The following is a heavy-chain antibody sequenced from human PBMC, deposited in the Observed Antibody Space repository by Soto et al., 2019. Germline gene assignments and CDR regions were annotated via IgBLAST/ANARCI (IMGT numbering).Heavy chain of an antibody. CDR2: IYYSGST. CDR1: GGSISSGGYY. Sequence: QVQLQESGPGLVKPSQTLSLTCTVSGGSISSGGYYWSWIRQHPGKGLEWIGYIYYSGSTYYNPSLKSRVTISVDTSKNQFSLKLSSVTAADTAVYYCARDHGLDYGDYGVNFLGFDYWGQGTLVTVSS. CDR3: ARDHGLDYGDYGVNFLGFDY. J-gene: IGHJ4*02. D-gene: IGHD4-17*01. V-gene: IGHV4-31*03.